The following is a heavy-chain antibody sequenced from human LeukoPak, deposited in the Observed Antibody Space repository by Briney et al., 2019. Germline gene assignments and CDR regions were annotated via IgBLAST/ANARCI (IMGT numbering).Heavy chain of an antibody. CDR3: ARDRGYSYGSSTEPGWFDP. D-gene: IGHD5-18*01. Sequence: AGGSLRLSCAASGFTFSSYSMNWVRQAPGKGLEWVSYISSSSSTIYYADSVKGRFTISRDNAKNSLYLQMNSLRAEDTAVYYCARDRGYSYGSSTEPGWFDPWGQGTLVTVSS. CDR2: ISSSSSTI. CDR1: GFTFSSYS. J-gene: IGHJ5*02. V-gene: IGHV3-48*01.